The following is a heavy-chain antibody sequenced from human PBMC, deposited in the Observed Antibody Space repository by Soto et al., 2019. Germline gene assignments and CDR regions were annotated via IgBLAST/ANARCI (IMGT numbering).Heavy chain of an antibody. J-gene: IGHJ3*02. Sequence: QGHLVQSGAEVKKPGASVKVSCKASGYTFITYGFSWVRQAPGQGLEWMGWISAYNDNTNYAQKLQGRLTMTTDTSTSTAYMELRSLRSDDTAVYYCARRAWENSDAFDIWGQGTMVTVSS. V-gene: IGHV1-18*04. CDR3: ARRAWENSDAFDI. D-gene: IGHD1-26*01. CDR2: ISAYNDNT. CDR1: GYTFITYG.